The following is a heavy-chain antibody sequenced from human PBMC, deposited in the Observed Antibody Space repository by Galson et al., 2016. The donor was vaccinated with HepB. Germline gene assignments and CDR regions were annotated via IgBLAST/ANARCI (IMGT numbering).Heavy chain of an antibody. J-gene: IGHJ4*02. CDR1: GGTFTNYG. CDR2: IIPIFGTP. CDR3: AGGDQSRHIAAPGLRIFDY. V-gene: IGHV1-69*13. D-gene: IGHD6-13*01. Sequence: SVKVSCKASGGTFTNYGFGWVRQAPGQGLQWIGGIIPIFGTPTYAQNFQGRVTITADESTSTAYMELTSLRSEDTAVYFCAGGDQSRHIAAPGLRIFDYWGPGTMVTVSS.